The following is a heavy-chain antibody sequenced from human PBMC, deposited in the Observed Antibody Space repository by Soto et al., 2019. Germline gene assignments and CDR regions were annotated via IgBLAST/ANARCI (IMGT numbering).Heavy chain of an antibody. CDR2: INAGNGNT. V-gene: IGHV1-3*01. CDR3: ARDGAVAGDSNFDY. J-gene: IGHJ4*02. D-gene: IGHD6-19*01. Sequence: ASVKVSCKASGYTFTSYAMHWVRQAPGQRLEWMGWINAGNGNTKYSQKFQGRVTITTDTSASTAYMELSSLRSEDTAVYYCARDGAVAGDSNFDYWGQGTLVTVSS. CDR1: GYTFTSYA.